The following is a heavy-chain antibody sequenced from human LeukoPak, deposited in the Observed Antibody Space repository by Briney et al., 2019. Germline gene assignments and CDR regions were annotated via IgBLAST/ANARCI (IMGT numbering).Heavy chain of an antibody. V-gene: IGHV1-8*01. D-gene: IGHD1-14*01. CDR2: MNPNSGNT. J-gene: IGHJ4*02. CDR1: GYTFTSYD. CDR3: AWGSRSLYFDY. Sequence: GASVKVSCKASGYTFTSYDINWVRQATGQGLERMGWMNPNSGNTGYAQKFQGRVTLTRNTSITTAYMELSSLRSEDTAVYFCAWGSRSLYFDYWGQGTLVTVSS.